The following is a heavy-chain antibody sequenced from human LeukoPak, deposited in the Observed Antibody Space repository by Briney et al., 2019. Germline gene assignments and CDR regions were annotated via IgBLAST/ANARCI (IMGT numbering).Heavy chain of an antibody. J-gene: IGHJ4*02. CDR2: ISSSGSTI. CDR3: ARDRSSAFDY. V-gene: IGHV3-48*03. CDR1: GFTFSTYA. Sequence: GGSLRLSCAASGFTFSTYAMSWVRQAPGKGLEWVSYISSSGSTIYYADSVKGRFTISRDNAKNSLYLQMNSLRAEDTAVYYCARDRSSAFDYWGQGTLVTVSS. D-gene: IGHD6-6*01.